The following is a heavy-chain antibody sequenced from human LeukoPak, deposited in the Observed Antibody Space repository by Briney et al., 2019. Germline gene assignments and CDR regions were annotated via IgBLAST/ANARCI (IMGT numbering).Heavy chain of an antibody. CDR2: IRYDGSNK. V-gene: IGHV3-30*02. D-gene: IGHD3-10*01. CDR1: GFTFSSYG. CDR3: AKGGFGELLSAFDY. J-gene: IGHJ4*02. Sequence: GGSLRLSCAASGFTFSSYGMHWVRQAPGKGLEWVAFIRYDGSNKYYADSVKGRFTISRDNSKNTLYLQMNSLRAEDTAVYYCAKGGFGELLSAFDYWGQGTLVTVSS.